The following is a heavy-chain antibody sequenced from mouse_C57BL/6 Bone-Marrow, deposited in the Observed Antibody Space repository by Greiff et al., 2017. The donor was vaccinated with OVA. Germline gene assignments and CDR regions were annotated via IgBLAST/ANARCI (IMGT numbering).Heavy chain of an antibody. J-gene: IGHJ3*01. D-gene: IGHD2-2*01. CDR3: ARHKTMVTTTGLAY. CDR2: ISSGGSYT. CDR1: GFTFSSYG. Sequence: EVKLEESGGDLVKPGGSLKLSCAASGFTFSSYGMSWVRQTPDKRLEWVATISSGGSYTYYPDSVKGRFTISRDNAKNTLYLQMSSLKSEDTAMYYCARHKTMVTTTGLAYWGQGTLVTVSA. V-gene: IGHV5-6*02.